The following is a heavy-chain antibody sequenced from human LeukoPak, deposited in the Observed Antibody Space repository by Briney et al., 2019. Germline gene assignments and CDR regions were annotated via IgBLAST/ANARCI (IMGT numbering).Heavy chain of an antibody. Sequence: GGSLRLSCAASGLTVSSNYMTWVRQAPGKGLEWVSVLYSGGSTYYADSVKGRFSISRDNSKNTLYLQMNSLRAEDTAVYYCARFFGVDTGFDYWGQGTLVTVSS. J-gene: IGHJ4*02. CDR1: GLTVSSNY. CDR3: ARFFGVDTGFDY. D-gene: IGHD3-3*01. V-gene: IGHV3-53*01. CDR2: LYSGGST.